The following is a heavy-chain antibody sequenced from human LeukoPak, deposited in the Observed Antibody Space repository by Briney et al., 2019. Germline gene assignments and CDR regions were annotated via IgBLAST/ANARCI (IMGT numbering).Heavy chain of an antibody. CDR1: GFTFTSYS. CDR2: IKQDGSEK. V-gene: IGHV3-7*03. J-gene: IGHJ4*02. Sequence: GGSLRLSCAASGFTFTSYSMNWVRQAPGKGLEWVANIKQDGSEKYYVDSVKGRFTISRDNAKNSLFLQMNSLRAEDTAVYYCARDPDYGGDWGQGTLVTVSS. D-gene: IGHD4-23*01. CDR3: ARDPDYGGD.